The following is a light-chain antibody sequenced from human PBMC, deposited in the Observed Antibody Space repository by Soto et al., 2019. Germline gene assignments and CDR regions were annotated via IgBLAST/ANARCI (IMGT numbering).Light chain of an antibody. J-gene: IGKJ5*01. CDR1: ESLLHITGDTF. Sequence: DVVMTQTPFSLSVAPGQPASIPLKSSESLLHITGDTFLFWYLQKXGQSPQXXIYEVSTRASGVPDRFSGSGSGTDFTLEISRVQTDDVAIDYCKQSTQLPPTFGQGTRLEIK. CDR2: EVS. CDR3: KQSTQLPPT. V-gene: IGKV2D-29*02.